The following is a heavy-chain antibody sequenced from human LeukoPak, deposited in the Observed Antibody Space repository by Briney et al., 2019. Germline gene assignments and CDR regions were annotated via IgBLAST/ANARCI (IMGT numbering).Heavy chain of an antibody. D-gene: IGHD3-16*02. J-gene: IGHJ4*02. V-gene: IGHV1/OR15-1*04. Sequence: ASVKVSCKASGYIFTDYYMHWVRQAPGQELGWMGRINPNSGGTNYAQKFQGRVTMTRNTSISTAYMELSSLRSEDTAVYYCARATFGGVIVYWGQGTLVTVSS. CDR3: ARATFGGVIVY. CDR1: GYIFTDYY. CDR2: INPNSGGT.